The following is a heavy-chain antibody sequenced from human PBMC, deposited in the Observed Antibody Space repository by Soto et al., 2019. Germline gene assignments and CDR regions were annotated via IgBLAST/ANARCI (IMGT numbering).Heavy chain of an antibody. CDR1: GFTFSSYG. Sequence: QVQLVESGGGVVQPGRSLRLSCAASGFTFSSYGMHWVRQAPGKGLEWVAVISYDGSNKYYADSVKGRFTISRDNSKNTLYLQMNSLRAEDTAVYYCAKGPYCSGGSCWERAFDIWGQGTMVTVSS. J-gene: IGHJ3*02. CDR2: ISYDGSNK. CDR3: AKGPYCSGGSCWERAFDI. V-gene: IGHV3-30*18. D-gene: IGHD2-15*01.